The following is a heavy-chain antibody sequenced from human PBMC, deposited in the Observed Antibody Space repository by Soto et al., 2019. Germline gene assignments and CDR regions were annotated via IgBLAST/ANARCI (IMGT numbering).Heavy chain of an antibody. Sequence: HPGGSLRLSCAASGFTFSSYAMSWVRQAPGKGLEWVSAISGSGGSTYYADSVKGRFTISRDNSKNTLYLQMNSLRAEDTAVYYCAKEGGRIVVVPEDGMDVWGQGTTVTVSS. CDR1: GFTFSSYA. CDR3: AKEGGRIVVVPEDGMDV. J-gene: IGHJ6*02. V-gene: IGHV3-23*01. D-gene: IGHD2-2*01. CDR2: ISGSGGST.